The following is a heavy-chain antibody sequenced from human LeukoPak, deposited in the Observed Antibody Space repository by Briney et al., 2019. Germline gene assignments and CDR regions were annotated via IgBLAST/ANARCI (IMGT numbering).Heavy chain of an antibody. CDR1: GFRFDRFV. CDR3: AKGHTYDNTGYYRHFDT. J-gene: IGHJ4*02. V-gene: IGHV3-23*01. CDR2: ISGSGDYT. D-gene: IGHD3-22*01. Sequence: GGSPRLSCAASGFRFDRFVMAWVRQAPGKGLEWVSSISGSGDYTYYTDSAKRRWTAARDNSKSTLYLQMHSLRDDDTALYYCAKGHTYDNTGYYRHFDTWGQGVLFTVSS.